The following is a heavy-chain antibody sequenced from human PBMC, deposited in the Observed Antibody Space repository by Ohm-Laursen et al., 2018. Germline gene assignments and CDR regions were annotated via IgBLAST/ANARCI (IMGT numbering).Heavy chain of an antibody. V-gene: IGHV3-11*04. CDR1: GFTFSDYY. D-gene: IGHD3-22*01. Sequence: SLRLSCAASGFTFSDYYMSWIRQAPGKGLEWISYISSSGGTIYYADSVKGRFTISRDNAKNSLYLQMNSLRAEDTAVYYCASGAGGYYYFDYWGQGTLVTVSS. CDR2: ISSSGGTI. CDR3: ASGAGGYYYFDY. J-gene: IGHJ4*02.